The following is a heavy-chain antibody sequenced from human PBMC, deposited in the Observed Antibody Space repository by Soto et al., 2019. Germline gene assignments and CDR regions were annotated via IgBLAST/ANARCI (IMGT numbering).Heavy chain of an antibody. CDR1: GFTFSSYA. D-gene: IGHD4-17*01. CDR2: ISGSGGST. J-gene: IGHJ4*02. CDR3: AKDRGATTVTTWGY. V-gene: IGHV3-23*01. Sequence: EVQLLESGGGLVQPGGSLRLSCAASGFTFSSYAMSCVRQAPGKGLEWVSAISGSGGSTYYADSVKGRFTISRDNSKNTLYLQMNSLRAEDTAVYYCAKDRGATTVTTWGYWGQGTLVTVSS.